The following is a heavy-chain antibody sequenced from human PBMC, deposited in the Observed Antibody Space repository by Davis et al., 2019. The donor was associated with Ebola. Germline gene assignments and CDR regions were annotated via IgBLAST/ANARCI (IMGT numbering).Heavy chain of an antibody. J-gene: IGHJ6*02. Sequence: GGSLRLSCAASGFTFDDYAMHWVRQAPGKGLEWVSLISGDGGSTYYADSVKGRFTISRDNSKNSLYLQMNSLRTEDTALYYCAKVLRLWSGYYRDYYYYGMDVWGQGTTVTVSS. V-gene: IGHV3-43*02. CDR2: ISGDGGST. CDR3: AKVLRLWSGYYRDYYYYGMDV. CDR1: GFTFDDYA. D-gene: IGHD3-3*01.